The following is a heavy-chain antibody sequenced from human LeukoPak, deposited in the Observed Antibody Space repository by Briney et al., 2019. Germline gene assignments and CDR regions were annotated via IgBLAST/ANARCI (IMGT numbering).Heavy chain of an antibody. J-gene: IGHJ6*02. Sequence: ASVKVSCKASRYTFTSYDINWLRQATGQGLEWMGWMNPNSGNTGYAQKFQGRVTMTRNTSISTAYMELSSLRSEDTAVYYCARLGYSSSWYQVVTPYYYYYGMDVWGQGTTVTVSS. CDR1: RYTFTSYD. CDR3: ARLGYSSSWYQVVTPYYYYYGMDV. CDR2: MNPNSGNT. V-gene: IGHV1-8*01. D-gene: IGHD6-13*01.